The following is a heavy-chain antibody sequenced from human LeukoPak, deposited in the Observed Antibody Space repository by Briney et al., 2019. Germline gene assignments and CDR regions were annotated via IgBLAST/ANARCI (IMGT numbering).Heavy chain of an antibody. V-gene: IGHV4-4*09. CDR2: IYTSGST. D-gene: IGHD1-26*01. Sequence: SETLSLTCTVSGGSIRSYYWSWIPQPPGKGLEWIGDIYTSGSTNYNPSLKSRVTISVKTAKNPFPLKPNSVTAAATAVYYCARHREQVLYYWFDPWGQGTLVTVSS. CDR1: GGSIRSYY. CDR3: ARHREQVLYYWFDP. J-gene: IGHJ5*02.